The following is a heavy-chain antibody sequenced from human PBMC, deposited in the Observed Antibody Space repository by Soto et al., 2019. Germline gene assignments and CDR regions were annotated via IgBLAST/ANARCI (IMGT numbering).Heavy chain of an antibody. CDR3: AKSSRSDIGAQDY. V-gene: IGHV3-23*01. CDR1: GFTCSSYA. CDR2: ISGSGTST. D-gene: IGHD3-16*01. J-gene: IGHJ4*02. Sequence: GGSLRLSCAASGFTCSSYAMSWVRQAPGKGLEWVSAISGSGTSTYYADSVKGRFTISRDNSKNTLYLQMNSLRAEDAAVYYCAKSSRSDIGAQDYWGQGTLVTVSS.